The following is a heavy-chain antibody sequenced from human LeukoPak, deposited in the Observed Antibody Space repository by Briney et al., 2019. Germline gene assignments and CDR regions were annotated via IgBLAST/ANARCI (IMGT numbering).Heavy chain of an antibody. CDR2: INPTGGST. D-gene: IGHD1-26*01. CDR3: ARDNSVGDNAWWFDP. J-gene: IGHJ5*02. Sequence: ASVKVSCKASGGTFSSYTISWVRQAPGQGLEWMGLINPTGGSTGYAQKFQGRVTMTRDMSTSTDYMELSSLRSEDTAIYYCARDNSVGDNAWWFDPWGQGTLVTVSS. CDR1: GGTFSSYT. V-gene: IGHV1-46*01.